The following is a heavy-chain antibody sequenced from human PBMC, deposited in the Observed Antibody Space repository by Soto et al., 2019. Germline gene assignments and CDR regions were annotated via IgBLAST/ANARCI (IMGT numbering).Heavy chain of an antibody. V-gene: IGHV4-38-2*01. D-gene: IGHD2-15*01. CDR2: IYHSGST. J-gene: IGHJ6*02. CDR1: GYSITNGYY. Sequence: PSQNLSVTCAVSGYSITNGYYWGWIRQPPGQELEWIGTIYHSGSTYYNPSFKTRVTISVDTSKNQFSLKLSSVTAADTAVYYCARALYCIGGSCAHLRVMAVCGQGTPGTVSS. CDR3: ARALYCIGGSCAHLRVMAV.